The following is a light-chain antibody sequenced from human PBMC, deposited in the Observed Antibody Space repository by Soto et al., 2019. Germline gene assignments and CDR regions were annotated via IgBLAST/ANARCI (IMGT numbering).Light chain of an antibody. J-gene: IGKJ1*01. CDR1: QSVSTNY. CDR3: RQYGSSPPT. Sequence: EIVLTQSPGTLSLSPGERATLSCRASQSVSTNYLAWYQRKPGQAPRLLIYGASSRATDIPDRFSGSGSGTDFTLTITRLEPEDFAVYYCRQYGSSPPTFGQGTKVEIK. V-gene: IGKV3-20*01. CDR2: GAS.